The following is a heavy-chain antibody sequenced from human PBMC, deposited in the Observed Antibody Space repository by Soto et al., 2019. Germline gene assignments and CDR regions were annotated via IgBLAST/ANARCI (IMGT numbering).Heavy chain of an antibody. D-gene: IGHD3-22*01. V-gene: IGHV1-69*12. J-gene: IGHJ6*04. CDR2: IIPVFGTP. Sequence: QVQVVQSGAEVKKPGSSVKVSCKASGGSFSNYGISWVRQAPGQGLEWMGGIIPVFGTPHYAQKFQDRVTSTADESSSTVYMEVSSLTSDDAAVYYCARGDATKIVVTTYYGLDVLGKGTTVTVSS. CDR3: ARGDATKIVVTTYYGLDV. CDR1: GGSFSNYG.